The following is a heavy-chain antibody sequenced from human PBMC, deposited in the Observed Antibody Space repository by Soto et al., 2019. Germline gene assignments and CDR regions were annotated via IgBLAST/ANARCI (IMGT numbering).Heavy chain of an antibody. D-gene: IGHD3-3*01. CDR1: GFTFSSYS. CDR2: ISSSSSTI. CDR3: ARKALGVVIINYFDY. V-gene: IGHV3-48*01. Sequence: GGSLRLSCAASGFTFSSYSMNWVRQAPGKGLEWVSYISSSSSTIYYADSVKGRFTISRDNAKNSLYLQMNSLRAEDTAVYYCARKALGVVIINYFDYWGQGTLVTVSS. J-gene: IGHJ4*02.